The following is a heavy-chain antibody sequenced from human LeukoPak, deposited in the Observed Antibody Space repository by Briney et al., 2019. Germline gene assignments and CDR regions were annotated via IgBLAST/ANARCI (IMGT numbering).Heavy chain of an antibody. CDR3: ARGGGSPWFQFDP. CDR1: GGSISSYY. CDR2: IYYSGRT. Sequence: PSETLSLTCTVSGGSISSYYWSWIRQPPGKGLEWIGYIYYSGRTSYNPSLRSRVTISVDTSKNQFSLKLTSLTAADTAVYYCARGGGSPWFQFDPWGQGTLVTVSS. V-gene: IGHV4-59*12. D-gene: IGHD6-13*01. J-gene: IGHJ5*02.